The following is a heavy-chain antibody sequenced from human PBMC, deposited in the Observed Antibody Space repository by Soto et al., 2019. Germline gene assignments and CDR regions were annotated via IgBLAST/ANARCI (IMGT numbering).Heavy chain of an antibody. CDR3: ARESDYCSGGSCFSGN. CDR2: IYGGSST. V-gene: IGHV3-66*01. Sequence: EVQLVESGGGLVQPGGSLRLSCAASGFTVSNSYMNWVRQAPGKGLEWVSVIYGGSSTYYADSVKGRFTISRDNSRNTLFLQMNSLRVEDTAMYFCARESDYCSGGSCFSGNWGQGTLVTVSS. CDR1: GFTVSNSY. J-gene: IGHJ4*02. D-gene: IGHD2-15*01.